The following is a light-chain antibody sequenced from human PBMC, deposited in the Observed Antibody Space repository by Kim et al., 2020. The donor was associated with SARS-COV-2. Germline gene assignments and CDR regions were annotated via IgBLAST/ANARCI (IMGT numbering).Light chain of an antibody. J-gene: IGLJ1*01. CDR2: QAN. Sequence: HGETASITCSGYKCGDKYVCWHQQKPRQSPVVVLYQANQRPAGIPERFSGSNSGNTATLTLRGTQAMDEADYYCQAWDSTTHNYAFGAGTKVTVL. CDR1: KCGDKY. CDR3: QAWDSTTHNYA. V-gene: IGLV3-1*01.